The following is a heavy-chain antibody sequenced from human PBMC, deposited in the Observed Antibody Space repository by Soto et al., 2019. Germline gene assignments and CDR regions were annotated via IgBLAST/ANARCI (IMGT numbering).Heavy chain of an antibody. CDR3: ATAGNYRFDN. D-gene: IGHD1-1*01. Sequence: GGSLRLSCAASGVTFDDYAMHWVRQAPGKGLEWVSGISWNSGSIGYADSVKGRFTISRDNAKNSLYLQMNILRVEDTAVYFCATAGNYRFDNWGLGTLVTVSS. J-gene: IGHJ4*02. V-gene: IGHV3-9*01. CDR1: GVTFDDYA. CDR2: ISWNSGSI.